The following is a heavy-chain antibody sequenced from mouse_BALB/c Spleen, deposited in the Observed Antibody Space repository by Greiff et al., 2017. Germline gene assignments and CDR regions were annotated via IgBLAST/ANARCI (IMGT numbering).Heavy chain of an antibody. CDR1: GYAFTTYL. V-gene: IGHV1-54*01. CDR3: ARDYND. D-gene: IGHD1-1*01. CDR2: INPGSGGT. Sequence: VQLQESGAELVRPGTSVKVSCKASGYAFTTYLIEWVKQRPGQGLEWIGVINPGSGGTNYNEKFKGKATLTADKSSSTASMQLSSLTSDDSAVYFCARDYNDGGQGTTRTVSS. J-gene: IGHJ2*01.